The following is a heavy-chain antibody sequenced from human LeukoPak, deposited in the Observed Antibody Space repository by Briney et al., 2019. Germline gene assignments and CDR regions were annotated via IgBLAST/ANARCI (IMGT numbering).Heavy chain of an antibody. D-gene: IGHD1-26*01. CDR2: SYYSGNT. V-gene: IGHV4-39*01. CDR3: ARGGSYYYVDY. CDR1: GGSISSYY. J-gene: IGHJ4*02. Sequence: PSETLSLTCTVSGGSISSYYWGWIRQPPGKGLEWIGSSYYSGNTYYNPSLKSRVIISVDTSKNQFSLKLSSVTAADTAVYYCARGGSYYYVDYWGQGTLVTVSS.